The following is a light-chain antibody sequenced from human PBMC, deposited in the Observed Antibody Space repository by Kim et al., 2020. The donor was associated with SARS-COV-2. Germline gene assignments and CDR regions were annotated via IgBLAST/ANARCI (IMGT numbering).Light chain of an antibody. J-gene: IGKJ1*01. V-gene: IGKV3-20*01. CDR3: QQYGSSPQRT. CDR1: QSVSSSY. Sequence: PGEIATLSCRASQSVSSSYLAWYQQKPGQAPRLLIYGASSRATGIPDRFSGSGSGTDFTLTISRLEPEDFAVYYCQQYGSSPQRTFGQGTKVDIK. CDR2: GAS.